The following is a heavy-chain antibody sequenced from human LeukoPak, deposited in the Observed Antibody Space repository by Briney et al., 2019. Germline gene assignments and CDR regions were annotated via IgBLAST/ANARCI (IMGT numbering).Heavy chain of an antibody. J-gene: IGHJ5*02. Sequence: GESLKISCKGSGYTFSSHWIGWVRQTPGKGLEWMGIIYPGDSDTKYSPSFQGQVTMSADKSISTAYLQWDSLKASDTAIYYCARGVLTGLLIGWFDPWGQGTLVTVTS. CDR3: ARGVLTGLLIGWFDP. CDR2: IYPGDSDT. V-gene: IGHV5-51*01. D-gene: IGHD3-9*01. CDR1: GYTFSSHW.